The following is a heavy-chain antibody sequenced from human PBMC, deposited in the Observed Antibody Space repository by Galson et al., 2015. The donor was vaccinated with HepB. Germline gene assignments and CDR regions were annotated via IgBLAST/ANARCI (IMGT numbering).Heavy chain of an antibody. V-gene: IGHV4-34*01. D-gene: IGHD3-22*01. CDR1: GGSFSGYY. CDR3: ARGPDYYDSSTSYGMDV. Sequence: TLSLTCAVYGGSFSGYYWSWIRQSPGRGLEWIGEINRSGSTNYKPSLKSRVTISLDTSKNQFSLKLRSVNAADTAVYYCARGPDYYDSSTSYGMDVWGQGTTVTVSS. J-gene: IGHJ6*02. CDR2: INRSGST.